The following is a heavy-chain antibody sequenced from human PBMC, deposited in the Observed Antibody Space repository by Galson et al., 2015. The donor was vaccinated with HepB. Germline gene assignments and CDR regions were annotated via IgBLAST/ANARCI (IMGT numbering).Heavy chain of an antibody. J-gene: IGHJ4*02. CDR3: ARIYCTNGVCCFDY. V-gene: IGHV6-1*01. CDR2: TYYRSKWYN. CDR1: GDSVSSNSAA. D-gene: IGHD2-8*01. Sequence: CAISGDSVSSNSAAWNWIRQSPSRGLEWLGRTYYRSKWYNDYAVSVKSRITINPDTSKNQFSLQLNSVTPEDTAVYYCARIYCTNGVCCFDYWGQGTLVTVSS.